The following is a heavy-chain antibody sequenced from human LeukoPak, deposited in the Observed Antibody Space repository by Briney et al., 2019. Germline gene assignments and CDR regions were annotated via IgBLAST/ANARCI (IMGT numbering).Heavy chain of an antibody. CDR1: GYTFTSYG. J-gene: IGHJ4*02. V-gene: IGHV1-18*01. D-gene: IGHD1-7*01. CDR3: ARVTRDRGEELELTYYFDY. CDR2: ISAYNGNT. Sequence: GASVKVSCKASGYTFTSYGISWVRQAPGQGLEWMGWISAYNGNTNYAQKLQGRVTMTTDTSTSTAYMELRSLRSDDTAVYYCARVTRDRGEELELTYYFDYWGQGTLVTVSS.